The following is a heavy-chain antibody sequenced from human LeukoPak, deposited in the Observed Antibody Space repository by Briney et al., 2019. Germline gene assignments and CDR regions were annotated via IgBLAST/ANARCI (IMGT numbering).Heavy chain of an antibody. J-gene: IGHJ4*02. CDR2: IYYRGNT. V-gene: IGHV4-59*08. CDR3: ARHGRGWFGEFGAIDY. CDR1: GGSISSYY. D-gene: IGHD3-10*01. Sequence: SETLSLTCSVSGGSISSYYWSWIRQPPGKGLEWIGYIYYRGNTDYNPSLKSLVTISVDTSTNHFSLKLSSVTAADTAVYYCARHGRGWFGEFGAIDYWGQGTLVTVSS.